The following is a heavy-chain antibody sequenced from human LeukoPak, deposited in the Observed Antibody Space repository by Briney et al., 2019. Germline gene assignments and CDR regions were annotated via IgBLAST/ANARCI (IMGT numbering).Heavy chain of an antibody. J-gene: IGHJ4*02. D-gene: IGHD3-3*01. V-gene: IGHV3-21*01. CDR3: ARVYYDFWSGYYDY. CDR1: GFTFSSYS. CDR2: ISSSSSYI. Sequence: GGSLRLSCAASGFTFSSYSMNWVRQAPGKGLEWVSSISSSSSYIYYANSVKGRFTISRDNAKNSLYLQMNSLRAEDTDVYYCARVYYDFWSGYYDYWGQGTLVTVSS.